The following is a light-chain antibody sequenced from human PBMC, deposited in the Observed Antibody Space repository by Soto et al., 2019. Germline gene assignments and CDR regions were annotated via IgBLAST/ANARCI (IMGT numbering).Light chain of an antibody. CDR2: WAS. J-gene: IGKJ4*01. Sequence: DIVMPQSPDSLAVAVGERATINCKYSQSFVYSSNNKNYLAWYQQKPGQPPELVIYWASTRESGVPDRFSGSGSGTDFTLTISSLQAEEVAVYYCQQYYSTPLSFGGGTKVDI. V-gene: IGKV4-1*01. CDR1: QSFVYSSNNKNY. CDR3: QQYYSTPLS.